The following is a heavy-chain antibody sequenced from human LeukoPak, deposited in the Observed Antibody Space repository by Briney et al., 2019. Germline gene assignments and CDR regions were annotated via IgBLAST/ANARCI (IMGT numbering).Heavy chain of an antibody. CDR3: ASYCSSTSCYSNWFDP. CDR2: ISSSGSTI. J-gene: IGHJ5*02. D-gene: IGHD2-2*01. CDR1: GFTFSDYY. V-gene: IGHV3-11*01. Sequence: GGSLRLSCAASGFTFSDYYMSWIRQAPGKGLEWVSYISSSGSTIYYADSVKGRFTISRDNAKNSLYLQMNSLRAEDTAVYYCASYCSSTSCYSNWFDPWGQGTLVTVSS.